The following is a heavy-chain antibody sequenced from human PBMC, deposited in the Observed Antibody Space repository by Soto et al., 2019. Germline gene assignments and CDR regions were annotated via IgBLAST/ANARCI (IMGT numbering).Heavy chain of an antibody. Sequence: EVQLLESGGALVQPGGSLRLSCAASGFAFNTHALSWVRQAPGKGLKWVSSITNTGTTTYYADSVKGRFTISRDNSNNTLYLQMNSLTAQDTAVYYCAKGFDSGDPKSIDYWGQGTLVTVSS. CDR2: ITNTGTTT. V-gene: IGHV3-23*01. CDR3: AKGFDSGDPKSIDY. J-gene: IGHJ4*02. D-gene: IGHD4-17*01. CDR1: GFAFNTHA.